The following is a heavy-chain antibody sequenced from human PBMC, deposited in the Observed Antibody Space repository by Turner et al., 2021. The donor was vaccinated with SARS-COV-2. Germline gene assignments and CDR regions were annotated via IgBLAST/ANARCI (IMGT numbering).Heavy chain of an antibody. J-gene: IGHJ4*02. D-gene: IGHD2-15*01. CDR1: GFTFSSYG. CDR3: AKGGGPYCSGGSCYPGSFDY. Sequence: QVQLVESGGGLVQPGRSLRLSVEAFGFTFSSYGMHWVRQAPGKGLEWVAVISYDGSNKYYADSVKGRFTISRDNSKNTLYLQMNSLRAEDTAVYYCAKGGGPYCSGGSCYPGSFDYWGQGTLVTVSS. CDR2: ISYDGSNK. V-gene: IGHV3-30*18.